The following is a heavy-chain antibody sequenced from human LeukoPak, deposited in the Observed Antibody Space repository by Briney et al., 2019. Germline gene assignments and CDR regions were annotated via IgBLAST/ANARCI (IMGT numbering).Heavy chain of an antibody. CDR3: ASSNYYDSSGRPNWFDL. D-gene: IGHD3-22*01. CDR1: GYTFTGYY. V-gene: IGHV1-2*02. CDR2: INPNSGGT. Sequence: ASVKVSCKASGYTFTGYYMHWVRQAPGQGLEWMGWINPNSGGTNYAQKFQGRVTMTRDTSISTAYMELSRLRSDDTAVYYCASSNYYDSSGRPNWFDLWGQGTLVTVSS. J-gene: IGHJ5*02.